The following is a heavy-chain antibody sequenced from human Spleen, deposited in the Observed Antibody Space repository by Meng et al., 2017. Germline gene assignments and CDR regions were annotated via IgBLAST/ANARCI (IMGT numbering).Heavy chain of an antibody. Sequence: QVQLQESGPGLVKPSGTLSLTCAVSGGSVSSGSYYWSWIRQPPGKGLEWIAYIYYSGSTKYNPSLKSRVTISVDTSKNQFSLKLNSVTAADTAVYYCARSHQDYYDSSGEIDSWGQGSLVTVSS. CDR2: IYYSGST. V-gene: IGHV4-61*01. CDR3: ARSHQDYYDSSGEIDS. D-gene: IGHD3-22*01. J-gene: IGHJ4*02. CDR1: GGSVSSGSYY.